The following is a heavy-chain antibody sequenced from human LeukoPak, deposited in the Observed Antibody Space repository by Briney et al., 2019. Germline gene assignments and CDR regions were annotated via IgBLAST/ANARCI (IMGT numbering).Heavy chain of an antibody. CDR2: MNQDGREK. V-gene: IGHV3-7*03. D-gene: IGHD3-3*01. Sequence: GGSLRLSCAASGFTFSSYAMSWVRQAPGKGLEWVANMNQDGREKYYVDSVEGRFTISRDNARNSLYLQMDSLRAEDTAVYYCASGVYQIDYWGQGTLVHVFS. CDR3: ASGVYQIDY. J-gene: IGHJ4*02. CDR1: GFTFSSYA.